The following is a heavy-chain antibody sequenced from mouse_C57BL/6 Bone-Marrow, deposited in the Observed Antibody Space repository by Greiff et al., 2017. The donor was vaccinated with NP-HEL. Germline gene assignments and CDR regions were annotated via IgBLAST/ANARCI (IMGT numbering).Heavy chain of an antibody. CDR1: GYTFTDYY. CDR3: ASLYYYGSSYVAY. D-gene: IGHD1-1*01. J-gene: IGHJ3*01. Sequence: VQLKQSGPVLVKPGASVKMSCTASGYTFTDYYMNWVKQSHGKSLEWIGVINPYNGGTSYNQKFKGKATLTVDKSSSTAYLELNSLTSEDSAVYYCASLYYYGSSYVAYWGQGTLVTVSA. CDR2: INPYNGGT. V-gene: IGHV1-19*01.